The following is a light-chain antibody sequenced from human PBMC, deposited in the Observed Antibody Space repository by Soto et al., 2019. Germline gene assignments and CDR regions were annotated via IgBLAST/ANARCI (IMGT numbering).Light chain of an antibody. CDR3: SSYTSGSTLEV. Sequence: QSVLTQPASVSGSPGPSITISCTGTSSDVGGYNYVSWYQHHPGKAPKLMIYEFSNRPSGVSNRFSGSKSGNTASLTISGLQAEDEADYYCSSYTSGSTLEVCGTGTKATVL. J-gene: IGLJ1*01. CDR2: EFS. CDR1: SSDVGGYNY. V-gene: IGLV2-14*01.